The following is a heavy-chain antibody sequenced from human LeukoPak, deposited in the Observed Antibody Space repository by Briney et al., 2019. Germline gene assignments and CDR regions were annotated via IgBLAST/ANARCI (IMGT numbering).Heavy chain of an antibody. Sequence: PSETLSLTCTVSGGSISSGGYFWGWIRQHPGKGLEWIGYIYYSGSTYYNPSLKSRVTISVDTPKNQFSLKLSSVTAADTAVYYCARRFAPIAFYFDYWGQGTLVTVSS. V-gene: IGHV4-31*03. CDR1: GGSISSGGYF. D-gene: IGHD6-13*01. J-gene: IGHJ4*02. CDR2: IYYSGST. CDR3: ARRFAPIAFYFDY.